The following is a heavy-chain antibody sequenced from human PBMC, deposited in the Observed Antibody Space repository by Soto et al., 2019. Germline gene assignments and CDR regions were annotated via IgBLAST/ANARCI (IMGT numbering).Heavy chain of an antibody. D-gene: IGHD6-13*01. Sequence: EGVGWIRQPPGKALEWLALIYWDDDKRYSPSLKSRLTITKDTSKNQVVLTMTNMDPVDTATYYCAHSQYSSSWLSSGWYSYYGMDVWGQGTTVTVSS. CDR2: IYWDDDK. V-gene: IGHV2-5*02. CDR1: EG. J-gene: IGHJ6*02. CDR3: AHSQYSSSWLSSGWYSYYGMDV.